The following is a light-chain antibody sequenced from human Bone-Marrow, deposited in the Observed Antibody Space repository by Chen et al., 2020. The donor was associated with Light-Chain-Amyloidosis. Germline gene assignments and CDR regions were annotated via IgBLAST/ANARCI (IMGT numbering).Light chain of an antibody. CDR2: DDS. CDR3: QVWYRSNGRTV. J-gene: IGLJ3*02. Sequence: SYVLTQPSSVSVAPGQTATLAWGGNNIGSTSVHWSQQTPGQAPLLVVYDDSDRPSGLPERLSGYNTGNTAPLTSSRVEAGDEADYYCQVWYRSNGRTVFGGATKLTVL. V-gene: IGLV3-21*02. CDR1: NIGSTS.